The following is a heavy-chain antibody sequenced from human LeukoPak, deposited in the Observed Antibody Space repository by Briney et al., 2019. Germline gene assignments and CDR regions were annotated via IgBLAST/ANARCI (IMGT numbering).Heavy chain of an antibody. Sequence: SETLSLTCAVYGGSFSNYYWSWIRQPPGKGLEWMGEINDSGTINYNPSLMSRVTISVDKSKNQFSLKLSSVTAADTAVYYCARRWNYGRNYYIDVWGKGATVSVSS. D-gene: IGHD1-7*01. CDR3: ARRWNYGRNYYIDV. CDR1: GGSFSNYY. V-gene: IGHV4-34*01. J-gene: IGHJ6*03. CDR2: INDSGTI.